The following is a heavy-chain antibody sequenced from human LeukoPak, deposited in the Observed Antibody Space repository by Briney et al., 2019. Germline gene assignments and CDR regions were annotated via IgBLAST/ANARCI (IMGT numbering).Heavy chain of an antibody. CDR2: ISSSGSTI. D-gene: IGHD3-16*02. V-gene: IGHV3-48*03. J-gene: IGHJ4*02. Sequence: GGSLRLSCAASGFTFSSYEMNWVRQAPGKGLEWVSYISSSGSTIYYADSVKGRFTISRDNAKNSLYLQMNSLRAEDTAVYYCARAPGLGVLSPLDYWGQGTLVTVSS. CDR1: GFTFSSYE. CDR3: ARAPGLGVLSPLDY.